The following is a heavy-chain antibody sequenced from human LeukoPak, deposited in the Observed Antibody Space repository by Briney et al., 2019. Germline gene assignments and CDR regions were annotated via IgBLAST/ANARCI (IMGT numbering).Heavy chain of an antibody. D-gene: IGHD4-17*01. J-gene: IGHJ6*03. Sequence: SETLSLTRAVYGGSFTAYYWSWIRQPPGKGLEWIGEINHSGTTNYNPSLKSRVTISVDASKNQFSLKLNSVTAADTAIYYCAREPRGYGEEGHYYYMDVWGKGPTVTVSS. CDR2: INHSGTT. CDR3: AREPRGYGEEGHYYYMDV. V-gene: IGHV4-34*01. CDR1: GGSFTAYY.